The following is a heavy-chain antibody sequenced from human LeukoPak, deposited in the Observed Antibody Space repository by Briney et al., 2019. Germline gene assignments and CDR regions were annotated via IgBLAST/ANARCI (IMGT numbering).Heavy chain of an antibody. D-gene: IGHD2-2*01. CDR1: GGSISSGGYY. CDR2: IYYSGST. Sequence: PSETLSLTCTVSGGSISSGGYYWSWLRQHPGKGLEWIGYIYYSGSTYYNPSLKSRVTISVDTSKNQFSLKLSSVTAADTAVYYCASGYCSSTSCYFGFDIWGQGTMVTVSS. CDR3: ASGYCSSTSCYFGFDI. J-gene: IGHJ3*02. V-gene: IGHV4-31*03.